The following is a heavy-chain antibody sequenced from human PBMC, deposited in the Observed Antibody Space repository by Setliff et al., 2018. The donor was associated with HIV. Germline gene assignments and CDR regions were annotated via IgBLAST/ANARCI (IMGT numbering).Heavy chain of an antibody. V-gene: IGHV3-21*01. D-gene: IGHD3-22*01. Sequence: GESLKISCAASGFTFSSYRMNWVRQAPGKGLEWVSSIISDSSYIFYTDSVKGRFTISRDNARNSLYLQMNSLRAEDTAVYYCARAEFYYDLPHYYYFMDVWGKGTTVTVSS. CDR3: ARAEFYYDLPHYYYFMDV. CDR1: GFTFSSYR. J-gene: IGHJ6*03. CDR2: IISDSSYI.